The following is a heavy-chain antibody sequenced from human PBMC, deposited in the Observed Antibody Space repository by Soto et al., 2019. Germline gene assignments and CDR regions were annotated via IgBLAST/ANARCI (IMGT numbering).Heavy chain of an antibody. Sequence: PSETLSLTCTVSAGSITSGNYFCDWIRQPPGKGLEWIGSLYYSGTTYYNPSLKSRVTISVDTSKNQFSLKLSSVTAADTAVYYCDTSPTELGFGYWGQATRVAVSS. V-gene: IGHV4-39*01. CDR3: DTSPTELGFGY. CDR1: AGSITSGNYF. J-gene: IGHJ4*01. CDR2: LYYSGTT. D-gene: IGHD6-13*01.